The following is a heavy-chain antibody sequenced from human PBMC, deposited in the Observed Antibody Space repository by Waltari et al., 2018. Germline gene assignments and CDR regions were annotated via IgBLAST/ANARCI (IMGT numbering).Heavy chain of an antibody. CDR1: EFTFSSYA. D-gene: IGHD3-10*01. CDR3: ARDGGQYYGLSFDY. J-gene: IGHJ4*02. CDR2: ISGSGGST. V-gene: IGHV3-23*04. Sequence: VQLVESGGGLVQPGGSLRLSCAASEFTFSSYAMSWVRQAPGKGLEWVSAISGSGGSTYYADSVKGRFTISRDNSKNTLYLQMNSLRSEDTAVYYCARDGGQYYGLSFDYWGQGTLVTVSS.